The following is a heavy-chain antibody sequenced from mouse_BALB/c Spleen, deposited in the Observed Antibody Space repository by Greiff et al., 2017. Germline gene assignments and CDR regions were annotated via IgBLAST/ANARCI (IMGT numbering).Heavy chain of an antibody. D-gene: IGHD1-1*01. V-gene: IGHV5-4*02. CDR3: ARDKSSYDYYAMDY. CDR1: GFTFSDYY. CDR2: ISDGGSYT. J-gene: IGHJ4*01. Sequence: EVKVVESGGGLVKPGGSLKLSCAASGFTFSDYYMYWVRQTPEKRLEWVATISDGGSYTYYPDSVKGRFTISRDNAKNNLYLQMSSLKSEDTAMYYCARDKSSYDYYAMDYWGQGTSVTVSS.